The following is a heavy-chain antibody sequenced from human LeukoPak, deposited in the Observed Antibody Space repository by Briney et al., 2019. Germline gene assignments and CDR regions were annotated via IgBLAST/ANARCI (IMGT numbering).Heavy chain of an antibody. J-gene: IGHJ4*02. CDR2: IFPGDSET. CDR1: GYSFTTHW. CDR3: ATSESQTRFDY. D-gene: IGHD1/OR15-1a*01. Sequence: GESLKISCKGSGYSFTTHWIGWVRQLPGKGLEWMGLIFPGDSETIYSPSLQGQVTISADKSINTAYLRWSSLKASDTAMYYCATSESQTRFDYWGQGTLVIVSS. V-gene: IGHV5-51*01.